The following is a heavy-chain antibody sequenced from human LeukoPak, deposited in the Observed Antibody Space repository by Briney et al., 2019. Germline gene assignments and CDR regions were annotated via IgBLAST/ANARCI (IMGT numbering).Heavy chain of an antibody. D-gene: IGHD2-21*02. V-gene: IGHV1-24*01. CDR1: GYTLTELS. J-gene: IGHJ4*02. CDR2: FDPEDGET. CDR3: ATSYCGGDCYYEKKLGY. Sequence: ASVKVSCKVSGYTLTELSMHWVRQAPGKGLEWMGGFDPEDGETIYAQKFQGRVTMTEDTSTDTAYMELSSLRSEDTAVYYCATSYCGGDCYYEKKLGYWGQGTLVTVSS.